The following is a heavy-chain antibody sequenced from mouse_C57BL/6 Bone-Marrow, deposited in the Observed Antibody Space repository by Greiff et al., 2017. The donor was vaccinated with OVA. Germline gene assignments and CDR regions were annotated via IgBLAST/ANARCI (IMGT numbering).Heavy chain of an antibody. Sequence: VQLQQSGPELVKPGASVKISCKASGYTFTDYYMNWVKQSPGKSLEWIGDINPNNGGTSYNQKFKGKATLTVDKSSSTAYMELRSLTSEDSAVDYCARRLDYYGGSDWYFDVWGTGTTVTVSA. CDR1: GYTFTDYY. J-gene: IGHJ1*03. V-gene: IGHV1-26*01. CDR2: INPNNGGT. D-gene: IGHD1-1*01. CDR3: ARRLDYYGGSDWYFDV.